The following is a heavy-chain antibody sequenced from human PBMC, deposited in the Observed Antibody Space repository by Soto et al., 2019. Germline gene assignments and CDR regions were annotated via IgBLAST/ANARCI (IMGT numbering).Heavy chain of an antibody. CDR2: ISAYNGNT. Sequence: ASVKVSCKASGYTFTSYGISWVRQAPGQGLEWMGWISAYNGNTNYARKLQGRVTMTTDTSTSTAYMELRSLRSDDTAVYYCARDKGRDIVVVPAATWGQGTLVTVSS. D-gene: IGHD2-2*01. V-gene: IGHV1-18*04. J-gene: IGHJ4*02. CDR1: GYTFTSYG. CDR3: ARDKGRDIVVVPAAT.